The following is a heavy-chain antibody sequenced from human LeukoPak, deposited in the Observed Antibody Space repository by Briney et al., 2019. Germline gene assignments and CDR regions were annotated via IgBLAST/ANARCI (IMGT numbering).Heavy chain of an antibody. D-gene: IGHD3-3*01. Sequence: ASVKVSCKASGYTFIRYHIPWVRQAPGQGLEWMGIINPSGGSTSYAQKFQGRVTMTRDTATSTVYMELSSLRSDDTAVYYCARDEYDGDYWGQGTLVTVSS. CDR3: ARDEYDGDY. CDR1: GYTFIRYH. CDR2: INPSGGST. V-gene: IGHV1-46*01. J-gene: IGHJ4*02.